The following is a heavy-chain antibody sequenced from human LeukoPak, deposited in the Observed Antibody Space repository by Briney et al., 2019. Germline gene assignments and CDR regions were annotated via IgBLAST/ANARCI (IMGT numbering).Heavy chain of an antibody. CDR1: GFNLRDYF. CDR2: ISSNGNTM. J-gene: IGHJ4*02. V-gene: IGHV3-11*01. Sequence: GGSLRLSCAASGFNLRDYFMSWIRQAPGKGLEWISYISSNGNTMDYADSVKGRFTTSRDNAKNSLYLQMDIVGADDTAIYYCARDRGAVAGDYFDYWGQGALVTVSS. D-gene: IGHD6-19*01. CDR3: ARDRGAVAGDYFDY.